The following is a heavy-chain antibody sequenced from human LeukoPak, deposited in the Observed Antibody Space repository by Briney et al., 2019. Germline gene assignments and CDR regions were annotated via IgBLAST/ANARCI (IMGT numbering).Heavy chain of an antibody. V-gene: IGHV4-39*07. CDR1: GGSISSSSYY. CDR3: ARLSIAARQDGYNWFDP. J-gene: IGHJ5*02. D-gene: IGHD6-6*01. Sequence: SETLSLTCTVSGGSISSSSYYWGWIRQPPGKGLEWIGSTYYSGSTYYNPSLKSRVTISVDTSKNQFSLKLSSVTAADTAVYYCARLSIAARQDGYNWFDPWGQGTLVTVSS. CDR2: TYYSGST.